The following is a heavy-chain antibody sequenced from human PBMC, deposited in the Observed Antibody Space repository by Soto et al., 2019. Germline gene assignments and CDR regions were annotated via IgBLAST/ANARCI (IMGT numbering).Heavy chain of an antibody. D-gene: IGHD2-8*01. CDR1: DSSFSSFG. CDR2: ISAYNGDT. V-gene: IGHV1-18*01. CDR3: ASEEGYKCSTGICCSNLYDV. Sequence: ASVKVSCKASDSSFSSFGITWVRQAPGQGREWMGWISAYNGDTNYAQRFQGRVTMTTDTSTSTAYMELRSLRSDDTAVYYCASEEGYKCSTGICCSNLYDVWGHGTLVTVSS. J-gene: IGHJ3*01.